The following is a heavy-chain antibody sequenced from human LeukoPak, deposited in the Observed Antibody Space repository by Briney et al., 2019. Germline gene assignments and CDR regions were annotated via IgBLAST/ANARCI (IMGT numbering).Heavy chain of an antibody. V-gene: IGHV4-39*07. CDR2: VYYSGTT. D-gene: IGHD6-13*01. CDR3: ARVERGSSSWYWDY. CDR1: GGSIISSTYY. Sequence: PSETLSLTCRVSGGSIISSTYYWGWIRQPPGKGLEWIGNVYYSGTTYSHPSLKSRVTITIDTSKNQVSLKLSSVTAADTAVYYCARVERGSSSWYWDYWGQGTLVTVSS. J-gene: IGHJ4*02.